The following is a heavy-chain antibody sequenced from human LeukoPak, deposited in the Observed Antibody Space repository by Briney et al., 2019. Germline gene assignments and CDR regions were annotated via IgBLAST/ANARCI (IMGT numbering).Heavy chain of an antibody. D-gene: IGHD3-10*01. CDR3: ARAFAGAPFVH. CDR1: GFTFSSYS. J-gene: IGHJ2*01. V-gene: IGHV3-30*09. Sequence: GGSLRLSCAASGFTFSSYSMHWVRQAPGKGLEWAAVLSTIGGREYYPDSVMGRFAISRDASKITLYLQMDGLSVEDTALYYCARAFAGAPFVHWGRGTLVTVAS. CDR2: LSTIGGRE.